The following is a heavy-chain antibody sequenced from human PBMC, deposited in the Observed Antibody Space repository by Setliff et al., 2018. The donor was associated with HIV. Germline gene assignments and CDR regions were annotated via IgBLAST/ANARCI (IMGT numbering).Heavy chain of an antibody. V-gene: IGHV5-51*01. D-gene: IGHD3-3*01. J-gene: IGHJ3*02. CDR3: ARQPHGDFWTGYVNAFDI. Sequence: PGESLKISCKGSGYSFTSYWIGWVRQMPGKGLEWMGIIYPGDSDTRYSPSFQGQVTISADRSVSTAYLQWSSLKASDTAMYYCARQPHGDFWTGYVNAFDIWGQGTMVTVSS. CDR2: IYPGDSDT. CDR1: GYSFTSYW.